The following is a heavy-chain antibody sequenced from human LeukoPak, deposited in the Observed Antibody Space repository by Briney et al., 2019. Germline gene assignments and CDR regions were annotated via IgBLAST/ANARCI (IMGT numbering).Heavy chain of an antibody. CDR2: ISSSSAYI. V-gene: IGHV3-21*06. CDR3: ARDYGGSSPFDY. CDR1: GFTFSSYS. D-gene: IGHD4-23*01. Sequence: GGSLRLSCAVSGFTFSSYSMNWVRQAPGKGLEWVSSISSSSAYISYADSVKGRFTISRDNAKYSLYLQMNSLRAEDTAVYYCARDYGGSSPFDYWGQGTLVTVSS. J-gene: IGHJ4*02.